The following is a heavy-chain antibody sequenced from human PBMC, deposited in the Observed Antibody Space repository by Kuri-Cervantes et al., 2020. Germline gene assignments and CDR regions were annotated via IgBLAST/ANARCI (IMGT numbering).Heavy chain of an antibody. CDR2: IWYDGSNK. V-gene: IGHV3-33*06. D-gene: IGHD3-10*01. CDR1: GFTFSSYG. CDR3: AKYPTGIYAFTI. Sequence: GESLKISCAASGFTFSSYGMHWVRQAPGKGLEWVAVIWYDGSNKYYADSVKGRFTISRDDSKNTLYLHMNSQRVEDTAIYYCAKYPTGIYAFTIWGQGTLVTVSS. J-gene: IGHJ3*02.